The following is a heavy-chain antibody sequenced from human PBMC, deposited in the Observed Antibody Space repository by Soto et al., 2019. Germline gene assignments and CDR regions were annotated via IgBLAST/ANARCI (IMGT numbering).Heavy chain of an antibody. Sequence: PGGSLRLSCEASGFTLSSYWMSWIRQAPGKGLEWVANTRQDGGQSYLVDSVQGRFTISRDNAKNSVYLQMNSLRAEDTAVYYCARESDIVVVRAYFDYWGQGTLVTVSS. D-gene: IGHD2-15*01. CDR2: TRQDGGQS. V-gene: IGHV3-7*01. CDR3: ARESDIVVVRAYFDY. J-gene: IGHJ4*02. CDR1: GFTLSSYW.